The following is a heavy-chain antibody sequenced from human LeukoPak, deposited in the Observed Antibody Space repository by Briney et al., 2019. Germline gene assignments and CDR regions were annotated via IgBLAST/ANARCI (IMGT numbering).Heavy chain of an antibody. CDR2: ISSSGSTI. CDR1: GFTFSDYY. CDR3: AKAVPYYYDSSGYSYYFDY. D-gene: IGHD3-22*01. V-gene: IGHV3-11*01. J-gene: IGHJ4*02. Sequence: PGGSLRLSCAASGFTFSDYYMSWIRQAPGKGLEWVSYISSSGSTIYYADSVKGRFTISRDNAKNSLYLQMNSLRAEDTAVYYCAKAVPYYYDSSGYSYYFDYWGQGTLVTVSS.